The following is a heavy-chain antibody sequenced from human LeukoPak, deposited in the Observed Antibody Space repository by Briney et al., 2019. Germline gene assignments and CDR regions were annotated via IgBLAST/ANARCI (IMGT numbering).Heavy chain of an antibody. D-gene: IGHD3-22*01. J-gene: IGHJ2*01. V-gene: IGHV3-23*01. CDR2: ISGSGGST. CDR3: AKGTYYYDSSGYQRESTNWYFDL. CDR1: EFTFNSYA. Sequence: PGGSLRLSCAASEFTFNSYAMSWVRQAPGKGLEWVSAISGSGGSTYYADSVKGRFTISRDNSKNTLYLQMNSLRAEDTAVYYCAKGTYYYDSSGYQRESTNWYFDLWGRGTLVTVSS.